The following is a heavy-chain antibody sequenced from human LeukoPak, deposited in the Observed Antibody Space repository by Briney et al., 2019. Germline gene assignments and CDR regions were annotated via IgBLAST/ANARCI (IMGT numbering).Heavy chain of an antibody. CDR2: INGRGGST. V-gene: IGHV3-23*01. J-gene: IGHJ6*03. CDR3: AKDGVLLWFGGDYYMDV. CDR1: GLTFSSYA. D-gene: IGHD3-10*01. Sequence: GGSLRLSCAASGLTFSSYAMNWVRQAPGKGLEWVSAINGRGGSTYYADSVKGRFTISRDNSKNTLYLEMNSLRAEDTAVYYCAKDGVLLWFGGDYYMDVWGKGTTVTISS.